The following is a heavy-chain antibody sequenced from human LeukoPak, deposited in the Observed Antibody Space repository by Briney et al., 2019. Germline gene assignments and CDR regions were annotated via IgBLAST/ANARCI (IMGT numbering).Heavy chain of an antibody. CDR3: VIWGDYDVLTGYYVPDY. V-gene: IGHV3-23*01. J-gene: IGHJ4*02. CDR2: ITVSGTST. CDR1: GFTFSNYA. D-gene: IGHD3-9*01. Sequence: GASLRLSCVASGFTFSNYAMGWGRQGPGKGLEWVSAITVSGTSTSYADSLKGRFTISRDNSKNTVFLNRTSLRHEDTAIYYCVIWGDYDVLTGYYVPDYWGQGTLVTVSS.